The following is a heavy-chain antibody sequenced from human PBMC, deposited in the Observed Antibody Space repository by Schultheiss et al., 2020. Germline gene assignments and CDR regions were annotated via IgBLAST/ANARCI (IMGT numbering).Heavy chain of an antibody. Sequence: SETLSLTCAVYGGSFSGYYWSWIRQHPGKGLEWIGFIYYSGSTNYNPSLKSRVTISVDTSKNQFSLKLSSVTAADTAVYYCAREGDSSGSVYFDYWGQGTLVTVSS. CDR3: AREGDSSGSVYFDY. V-gene: IGHV4-59*01. CDR1: GGSFSGYY. CDR2: IYYSGST. D-gene: IGHD3-22*01. J-gene: IGHJ4*02.